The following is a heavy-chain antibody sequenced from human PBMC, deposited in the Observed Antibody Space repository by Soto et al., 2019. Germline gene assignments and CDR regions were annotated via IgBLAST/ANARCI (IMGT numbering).Heavy chain of an antibody. V-gene: IGHV1-69*06. CDR3: ARGTLFCGGDCYFDH. CDR2: IIPVLGTI. CDR1: GTTFSSYG. Sequence: QVQLVQSGAELKKPGSSVNVSCKASGTTFSSYGFNWVRQAPGQGLEWMGGIIPVLGTINYAQKFQGRVTMTADKSTSTVYMDLSSLRSEDTAVYYCARGTLFCGGDCYFDHWGLGPLVTVSS. D-gene: IGHD2-21*02. J-gene: IGHJ4*02.